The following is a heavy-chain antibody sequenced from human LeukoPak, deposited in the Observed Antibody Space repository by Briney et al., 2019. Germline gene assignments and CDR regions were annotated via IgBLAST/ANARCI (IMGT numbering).Heavy chain of an antibody. CDR1: GGSISSYY. J-gene: IGHJ6*03. Sequence: SETLSLTCTVSGGSISSYYWSWIRQPPGKGLEWIGYIYYSGSTNYNPSLKSRVTISVDTSKNQFSLKLSSVTAAYTAVYYCARGTYDFWSGYYTEPYYYYYMDVWGKGTTVTVSS. CDR3: ARGTYDFWSGYYTEPYYYYYMDV. CDR2: IYYSGST. V-gene: IGHV4-59*01. D-gene: IGHD3-3*01.